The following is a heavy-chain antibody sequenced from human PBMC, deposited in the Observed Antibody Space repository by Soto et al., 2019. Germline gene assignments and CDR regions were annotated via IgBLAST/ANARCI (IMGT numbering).Heavy chain of an antibody. CDR3: ARGRSPRTIAARIYYYYYYGMDV. D-gene: IGHD6-6*01. J-gene: IGHJ6*02. Sequence: GGSLRLSCAASGFTFSSYAMHWVRQAPGKGLEWVAVISYDGSNKYYADSVKGRFTISRDNSKNTLYLQMNSLRAEDTAVYYCARGRSPRTIAARIYYYYYYGMDVWGQGTTVTVSS. V-gene: IGHV3-30-3*01. CDR2: ISYDGSNK. CDR1: GFTFSSYA.